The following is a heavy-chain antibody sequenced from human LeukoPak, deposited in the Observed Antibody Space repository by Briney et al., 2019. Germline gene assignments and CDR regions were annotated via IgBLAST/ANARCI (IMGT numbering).Heavy chain of an antibody. J-gene: IGHJ4*02. Sequence: TGGSLKLSCAASGFTFSSYAMSWVRQAPGKGLEWVSAISGSGGSTYYADSVKGRFTISRDNSKNTLYLKMNSLRAEDTAVYYCAKAPSPVLRFLEWLNGIDYWGQGTLVTVSS. CDR3: AKAPSPVLRFLEWLNGIDY. CDR2: ISGSGGST. D-gene: IGHD3-3*01. CDR1: GFTFSSYA. V-gene: IGHV3-23*01.